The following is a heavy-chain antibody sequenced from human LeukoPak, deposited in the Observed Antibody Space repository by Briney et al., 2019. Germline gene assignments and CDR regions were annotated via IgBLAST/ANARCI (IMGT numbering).Heavy chain of an antibody. CDR3: ATCLEYSCDLYYFDY. Sequence: GASVKVSCKASGYTFTSYGISWVRQAPGQGLEWMGGFDPEDGETIYAQKFQGRVTMTEDTSTDTAYMELSSLRSEDTAVYYCATCLEYSCDLYYFDYWGQGTLVTVSS. CDR2: FDPEDGET. V-gene: IGHV1-24*01. CDR1: GYTFTSYG. J-gene: IGHJ4*02. D-gene: IGHD2-15*01.